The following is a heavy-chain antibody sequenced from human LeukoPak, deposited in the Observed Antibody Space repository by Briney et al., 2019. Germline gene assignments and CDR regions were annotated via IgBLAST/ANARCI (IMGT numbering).Heavy chain of an antibody. Sequence: QSGGSLRLSCAASGFAFSSYGRTWVRQAPGKGLEWVSTISGSGTSTYYADSVKGRFTISRDNSKNTLYLQMNSLRAEDTAVYYCAKDLLFGVVLYYMDVWGKGTTVTVSS. D-gene: IGHD3-3*01. CDR3: AKDLLFGVVLYYMDV. CDR2: ISGSGTST. CDR1: GFAFSSYG. J-gene: IGHJ6*03. V-gene: IGHV3-23*01.